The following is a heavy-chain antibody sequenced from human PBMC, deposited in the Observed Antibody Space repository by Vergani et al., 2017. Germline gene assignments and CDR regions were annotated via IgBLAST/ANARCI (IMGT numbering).Heavy chain of an antibody. CDR3: ARDRCSGGSCYDDY. V-gene: IGHV3-9*01. J-gene: IGHJ4*02. Sequence: EVQLVESGGGLVQPGRSLRLSCAASGFTFDDYAMHWVRQAPGKGLEWVSGITWNSGGIGYADSVQGRFTISRDNAKNSLYLQMNSLRAEDTAVYYCARDRCSGGSCYDDYWGQGTLVTVSS. D-gene: IGHD2-15*01. CDR2: ITWNSGGI. CDR1: GFTFDDYA.